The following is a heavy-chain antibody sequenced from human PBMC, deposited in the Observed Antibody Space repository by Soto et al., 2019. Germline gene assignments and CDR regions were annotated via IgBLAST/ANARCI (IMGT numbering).Heavy chain of an antibody. J-gene: IGHJ4*02. CDR3: ARASIAAAGYYFDY. CDR1: GFTFSTYA. CDR2: ISGSGGST. Sequence: VGSLSLSCAASGFTFSTYAMSWVRQAPGKGLEWVSTISGSGGSTYYADSVKGRFTISRDNSKDTLYLQMNSLRAEDTAVYYCARASIAAAGYYFDYWGQGTLGTVAS. V-gene: IGHV3-23*01. D-gene: IGHD6-13*01.